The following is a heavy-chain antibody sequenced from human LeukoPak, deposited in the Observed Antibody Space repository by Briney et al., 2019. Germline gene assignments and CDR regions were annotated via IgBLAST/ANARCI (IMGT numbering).Heavy chain of an antibody. CDR3: ARDNGNKYYFDY. D-gene: IGHD2-8*01. Sequence: GGSLRLSCAASGFTVSGNYMSWVRLAPGKGLEWVSVIYRGGNTYYADSVKGRFTISRDNSKNTLYLQMDSLRAEDTAVYYCARDNGNKYYFDYWGQGTLVTVSS. V-gene: IGHV3-66*01. J-gene: IGHJ4*02. CDR2: IYRGGNT. CDR1: GFTVSGNY.